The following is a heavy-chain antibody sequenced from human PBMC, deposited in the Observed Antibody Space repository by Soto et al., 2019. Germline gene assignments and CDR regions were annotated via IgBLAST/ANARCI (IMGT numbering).Heavy chain of an antibody. CDR3: ARGGVEWISRQPPTYY. J-gene: IGHJ4*02. CDR2: IDSYGSAT. CDR1: GFTFSRYW. D-gene: IGHD3-3*01. V-gene: IGHV3-74*01. Sequence: GSLRLSCAASGFTFSRYWMHWVRQAPGKGLVWVSRIDSYGSATSQVDSVEGRFTISRDNAKNTLYLQMNSLRAEETAANYCARGGVEWISRQPPTYYWGQRTLVTVSS.